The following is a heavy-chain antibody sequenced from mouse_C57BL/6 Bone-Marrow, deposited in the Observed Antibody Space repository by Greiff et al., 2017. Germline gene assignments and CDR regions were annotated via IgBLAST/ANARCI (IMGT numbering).Heavy chain of an antibody. CDR2: ISSGGSYT. V-gene: IGHV5-6*02. D-gene: IGHD2-12*01. Sequence: EVNLVESGGDLVKPGGSLKLSCAASGFTFSSYGMSWVRQTPDKRLEWVATISSGGSYTYYPDSVKGRFTISSENAKNTLYLQMSSLKSEDTAMYYCARRAIACDFDVWGTGTTVTVSS. CDR3: ARRAIACDFDV. J-gene: IGHJ1*03. CDR1: GFTFSSYG.